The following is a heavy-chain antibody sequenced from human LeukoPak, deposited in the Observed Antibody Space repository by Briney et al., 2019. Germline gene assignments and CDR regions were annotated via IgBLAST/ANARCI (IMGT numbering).Heavy chain of an antibody. J-gene: IGHJ3*02. V-gene: IGHV3-23*01. Sequence: GGSLRLSCAASGFTFSSFGMNWVRQAPGKGLEWVSGISGSGGSTYYADSVKGRFTISRDNSKNTLYLQMNSLRAEDTAVYYCAKDGGYGDYVDAFDIWGQGTMVTVSS. CDR1: GFTFSSFG. CDR2: ISGSGGST. CDR3: AKDGGYGDYVDAFDI. D-gene: IGHD4-17*01.